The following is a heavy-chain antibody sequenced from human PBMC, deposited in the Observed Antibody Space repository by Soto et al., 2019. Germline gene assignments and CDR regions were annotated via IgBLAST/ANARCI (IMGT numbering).Heavy chain of an antibody. Sequence: GESLKISCKGSGYSFTSYWIGWVRQMPGKGLEWMGIIYPGDSDTRYSPSFQGQVTISADKSISTAYLQWSSLKASDTAMYYCARPGMGYYDSRGYSFDYWGQGTLVTVSS. J-gene: IGHJ4*02. V-gene: IGHV5-51*03. CDR3: ARPGMGYYDSRGYSFDY. CDR2: IYPGDSDT. D-gene: IGHD3-22*01. CDR1: GYSFTSYW.